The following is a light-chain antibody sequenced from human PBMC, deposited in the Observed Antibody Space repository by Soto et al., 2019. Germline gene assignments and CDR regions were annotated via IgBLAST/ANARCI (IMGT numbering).Light chain of an antibody. Sequence: QSALTQPASLSAAPGQSITISCTGTSSDVGGYNYVSWYLQYPGKAPKLIIFDVNNRPSGVSNRFSGSKSGNTASLTISGLQPEDEADYYCNSYTSGASPYVFGTGTKVTVL. CDR2: DVN. CDR3: NSYTSGASPYV. J-gene: IGLJ1*01. CDR1: SSDVGGYNY. V-gene: IGLV2-14*03.